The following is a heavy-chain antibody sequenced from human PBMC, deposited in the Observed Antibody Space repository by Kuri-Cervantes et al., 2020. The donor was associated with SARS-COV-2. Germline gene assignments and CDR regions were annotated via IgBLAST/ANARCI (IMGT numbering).Heavy chain of an antibody. CDR2: IWYDGSNK. D-gene: IGHD5-18*01. J-gene: IGHJ6*02. V-gene: IGHV3-33*01. CDR1: GFTFSSYG. CDR3: AREGYSYGLLSYYYYYGMDV. Sequence: GGSLRLSCAASGFTFSSYGMHWVRQAPGKGLEWVAVIWYDGSNKYYADSVKGRFTISRDNSKNTLYLQMNSLRAEDTAVYYCAREGYSYGLLSYYYYYGMDVWGQGTTVTVSS.